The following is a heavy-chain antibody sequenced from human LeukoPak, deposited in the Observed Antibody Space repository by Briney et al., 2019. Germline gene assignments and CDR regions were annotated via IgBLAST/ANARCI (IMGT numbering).Heavy chain of an antibody. J-gene: IGHJ4*02. V-gene: IGHV2-5*02. Sequence: SGPTLVKPSQTLTLTCTFSGFSLSATGVGVGWIRQPPGKALEWLALIYWDDDKRYSPSLKSRLTLTKDTSKNQVVLTMTNMDPVDTATYYCSDRDWGTYYRLFDYWGQGTLVTVSS. D-gene: IGHD3-10*01. CDR2: IYWDDDK. CDR1: GFSLSATGVG. CDR3: SDRDWGTYYRLFDY.